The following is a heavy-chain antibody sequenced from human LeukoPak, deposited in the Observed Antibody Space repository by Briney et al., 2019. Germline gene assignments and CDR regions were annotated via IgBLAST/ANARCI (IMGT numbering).Heavy chain of an antibody. Sequence: GGSLRLSFAASGFTFTDYGMHWVRQAPGKGLEGVAVISYDGSNKYYADSVQGRVTISRDNSKNTLYMEMNSLRAEDTAVYYCAKAFRGQRYYFDYWGQGTLVTVSS. D-gene: IGHD6-25*01. CDR2: ISYDGSNK. V-gene: IGHV3-30*18. CDR3: AKAFRGQRYYFDY. J-gene: IGHJ4*02. CDR1: GFTFTDYG.